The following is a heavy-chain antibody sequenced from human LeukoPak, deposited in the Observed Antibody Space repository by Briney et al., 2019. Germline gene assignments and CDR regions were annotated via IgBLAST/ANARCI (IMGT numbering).Heavy chain of an antibody. Sequence: ASVKVSCKASGYTFTGYYMHWVRQAPGQGLEWRGWINPNSGGTNYAQKFQGRVTMTRDTSISTAYMELSRLRSDDTSVYYCAAPYCSSTSCLEYFQHWGQGTLVTVSS. V-gene: IGHV1-2*02. CDR1: GYTFTGYY. J-gene: IGHJ1*01. CDR2: INPNSGGT. D-gene: IGHD2-2*01. CDR3: AAPYCSSTSCLEYFQH.